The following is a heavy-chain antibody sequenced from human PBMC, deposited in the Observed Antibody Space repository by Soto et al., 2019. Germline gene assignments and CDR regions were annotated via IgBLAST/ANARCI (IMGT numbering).Heavy chain of an antibody. CDR2: INAGNGNT. CDR3: ASSYYGSGNPKDYYYGMDV. D-gene: IGHD3-10*01. CDR1: GYTFTSYA. J-gene: IGHJ6*02. Sequence: ASVKVSCKASGYTFTSYAMHWVRQAPGQRLEGMGWINAGNGNTKYSQKFQGRVTITRDTSASTAYMELSSLRSEDTAVYYCASSYYGSGNPKDYYYGMDVWGQGTTVTVSS. V-gene: IGHV1-3*01.